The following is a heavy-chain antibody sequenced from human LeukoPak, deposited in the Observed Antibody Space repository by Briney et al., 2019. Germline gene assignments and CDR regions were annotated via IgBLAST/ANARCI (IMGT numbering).Heavy chain of an antibody. D-gene: IGHD4-17*01. CDR1: GFTFSTHA. Sequence: GGSLRLSCAASGFTFSTHAMTWVRQTPGKGLEWVSTIRGNVDTTHYADSVKGRFTISRDNSKDTLYLQMNSLRAEDTAIYYCAKGQELDDGVFDSWGQGALVTVSS. CDR2: IRGNVDTT. J-gene: IGHJ4*02. V-gene: IGHV3-23*01. CDR3: AKGQELDDGVFDS.